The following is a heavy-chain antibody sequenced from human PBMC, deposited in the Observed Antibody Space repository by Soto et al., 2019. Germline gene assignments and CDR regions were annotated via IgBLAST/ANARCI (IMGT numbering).Heavy chain of an antibody. V-gene: IGHV1-58*01. CDR2: IVVGSGNT. CDR1: GLTFTGSA. D-gene: IGHD2-8*01. CDR3: AADTGYCTNGVCYNFDY. Sequence: SVKVSCKASGLTFTGSAVQWVRQARGQRLEWIGWIVVGSGNTNYAQKFQERVTITRDMSTSTAYMELSSLRSEDTAVYYCAADTGYCTNGVCYNFDYWGQGTLVTVSS. J-gene: IGHJ4*02.